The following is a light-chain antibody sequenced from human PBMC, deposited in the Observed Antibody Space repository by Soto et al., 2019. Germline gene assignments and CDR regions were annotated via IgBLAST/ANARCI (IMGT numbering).Light chain of an antibody. V-gene: IGLV2-23*01. CDR3: CSYVGSSTGV. Sequence: QSALTQPASVSGSPGQSITISCTGTSSDVGSYNLVSWYQQHPGKAPKLMIYEGSKRPSGVSNRFSGSKSGNTASLTISGLQAEDEADYYCCSYVGSSTGVFGGGTQLTVL. CDR2: EGS. CDR1: SSDVGSYNL. J-gene: IGLJ2*01.